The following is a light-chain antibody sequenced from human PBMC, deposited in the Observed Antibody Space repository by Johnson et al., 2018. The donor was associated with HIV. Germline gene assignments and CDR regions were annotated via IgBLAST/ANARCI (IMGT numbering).Light chain of an antibody. J-gene: IGLJ1*01. CDR1: SSNIENNY. V-gene: IGLV1-51*01. Sequence: QSVLTQPPSVSAAPGQKVTISCSGSSSNIENNYVSWYQQLPGTAPKLLIYDNKKRTSGIPDRFSGSKSGTSVTLGITGLQTGDEADYYCGTWDSSLSAVFGTGTKVTVL. CDR3: GTWDSSLSAV. CDR2: DNK.